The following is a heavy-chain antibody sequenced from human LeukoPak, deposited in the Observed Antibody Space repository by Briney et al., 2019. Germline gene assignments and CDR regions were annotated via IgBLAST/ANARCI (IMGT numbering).Heavy chain of an antibody. Sequence: PSETLSLTCTVSGGSISSYYWSWIRQPPGKGLEWIGYIYYSGSTNYNPSLKSRVTISVDTSKNQFSLKLSSVTAADTAVYYCATDREAAPLGAFDIWGQGTMVTVSS. J-gene: IGHJ3*02. CDR2: IYYSGST. CDR1: GGSISSYY. CDR3: ATDREAAPLGAFDI. D-gene: IGHD6-13*01. V-gene: IGHV4-59*12.